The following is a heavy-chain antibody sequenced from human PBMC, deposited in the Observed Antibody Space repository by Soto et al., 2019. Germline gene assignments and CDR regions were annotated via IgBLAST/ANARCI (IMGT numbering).Heavy chain of an antibody. V-gene: IGHV4-30-4*01. CDR1: GGCINSGDYY. J-gene: IGHJ6*02. D-gene: IGHD3-3*01. CDR2: IYYSGST. CDR3: ARVFKRAGYDFWSGRDYYYYYGMDV. Sequence: SETMSLTCTVCGGCINSGDYYWSWIRQPPGRGLEWIGYIYYSGSTYYNPSLKSRLTISLDTSKNQFSLKLSSVTAADTAVYYCARVFKRAGYDFWSGRDYYYYYGMDVWGQGTTVTVTS.